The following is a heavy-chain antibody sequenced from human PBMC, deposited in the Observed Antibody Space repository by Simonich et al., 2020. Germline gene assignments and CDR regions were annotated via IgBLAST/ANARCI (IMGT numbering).Heavy chain of an antibody. CDR2: NKPNSGGK. Sequence: QVQLVQSGAEVKKPGASVKVSCKASGYTFTGYYMHWVRQAPGQGLEWRGVNKPNSGGKNYAQKFQGRVTKTRDTSISTAYMELGRLRSDDTAVYYCARVRFEAFDIWGQGTMVTVSS. V-gene: IGHV1-2*02. CDR3: ARVRFEAFDI. J-gene: IGHJ3*02. CDR1: GYTFTGYY.